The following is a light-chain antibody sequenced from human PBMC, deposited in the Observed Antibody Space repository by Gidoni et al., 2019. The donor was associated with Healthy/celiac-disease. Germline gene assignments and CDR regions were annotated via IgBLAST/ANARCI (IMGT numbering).Light chain of an antibody. CDR3: QQRSNWPPT. V-gene: IGKV3-11*01. CDR2: DAS. J-gene: IGKJ3*01. Sequence: EIVLTQSPATLSLSPGERATLYCSASQSVSSYLAWYQQKPGQAPRFLIYDASNRASGIPARFSGSGSGTDFTLTISSLEPEDFAVYYCQQRSNWPPTFGPGTKVDIK. CDR1: QSVSSY.